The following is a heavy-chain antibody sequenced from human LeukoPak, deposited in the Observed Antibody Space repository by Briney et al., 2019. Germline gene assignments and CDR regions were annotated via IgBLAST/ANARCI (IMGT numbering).Heavy chain of an antibody. D-gene: IGHD6-6*01. CDR3: ARARGYSSSSESTH. CDR1: GYTFTSYG. CDR2: ISAYNGNT. V-gene: IGHV1-18*01. J-gene: IGHJ4*02. Sequence: ASVKVSCKASGYTFTSYGISWVRQAPGQGLEWMGWISAYNGNTNYAQKLQGRVTMTTGTSTSTAYMELRSLRSDDTAVYYCARARGYSSSSESTHWGQGTLVTVSS.